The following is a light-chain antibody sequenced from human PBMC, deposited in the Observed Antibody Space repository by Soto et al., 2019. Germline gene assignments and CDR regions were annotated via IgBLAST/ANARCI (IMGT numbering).Light chain of an antibody. CDR2: DAS. J-gene: IGKJ1*01. V-gene: IGKV1-5*01. CDR3: KQYKKVAT. Sequence: DIQMTQSPSTLSASVGDRVTITCRASKSISSWLAWYQQKPVKAPKLLIYDASSLESGVPSRFSGSGSGTEFTLTISSLQPDDFSTYYCKQYKKVATFGQGTKLEI. CDR1: KSISSW.